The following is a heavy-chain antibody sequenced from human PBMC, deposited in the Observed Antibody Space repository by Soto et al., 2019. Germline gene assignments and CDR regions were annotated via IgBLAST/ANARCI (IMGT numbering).Heavy chain of an antibody. CDR3: AKDGNFWSGYGGDFDY. Sequence: EVQLVESGGGLVQPGRSLRLSCAASGFTFDDYAMHWVRQAPGKGLEWVSGISWNSGSIGYADSVKGRFTISRDNAKNSLYLQMNSLRAEDTALYYCAKDGNFWSGYGGDFDYWGQGTLVTVSS. CDR1: GFTFDDYA. D-gene: IGHD3-3*01. J-gene: IGHJ4*02. V-gene: IGHV3-9*01. CDR2: ISWNSGSI.